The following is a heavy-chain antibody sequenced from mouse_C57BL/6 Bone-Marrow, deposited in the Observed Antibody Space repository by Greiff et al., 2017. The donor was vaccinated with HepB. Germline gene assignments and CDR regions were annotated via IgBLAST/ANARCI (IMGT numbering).Heavy chain of an antibody. CDR1: GYTFTNYW. D-gene: IGHD1-1*02. Sequence: QVQLKHSGAELAKPGASVKMSCEASGYTFTNYWIHWIKQRPGQGLEWIGYFNPSNGYTKYSQKFKDKATLTADKSSSTAYMQLSSLTSEDSAVYYCATLWYGGGDYWGQGTTLTVSS. V-gene: IGHV1-7*01. J-gene: IGHJ2*01. CDR2: FNPSNGYT. CDR3: ATLWYGGGDY.